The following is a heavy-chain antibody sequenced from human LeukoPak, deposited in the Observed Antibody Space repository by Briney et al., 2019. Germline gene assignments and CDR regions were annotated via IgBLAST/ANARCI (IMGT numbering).Heavy chain of an antibody. CDR2: IYTSGCT. J-gene: IGHJ3*02. Sequence: PEALSLTRTVSRGSITGYNWCWIRQPVGKGLACIRRIYTSGCTNYNPSLKSRVTMSVDTSKKQFSLKLSSVTAADTAVYYCARGYCSSTSCYADAFDIWGQGTMVTVSS. CDR1: RGSITGYN. D-gene: IGHD2-2*01. V-gene: IGHV4-4*07. CDR3: ARGYCSSTSCYADAFDI.